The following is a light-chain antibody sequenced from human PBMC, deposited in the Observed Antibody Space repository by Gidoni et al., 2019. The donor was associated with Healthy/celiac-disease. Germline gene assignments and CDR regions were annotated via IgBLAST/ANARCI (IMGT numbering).Light chain of an antibody. CDR1: QGIGSY. Sequence: DIQLTQSPSFLSASVGDRVTITCRASQGIGSYLAWYQQKPGKAPQLLIYAASTLQSGVPSRFSGSGSGTEFTLTISSLQPEDFATYYCQQLNSYLRVTFGQGTKVEIK. J-gene: IGKJ1*01. CDR2: AAS. CDR3: QQLNSYLRVT. V-gene: IGKV1-9*01.